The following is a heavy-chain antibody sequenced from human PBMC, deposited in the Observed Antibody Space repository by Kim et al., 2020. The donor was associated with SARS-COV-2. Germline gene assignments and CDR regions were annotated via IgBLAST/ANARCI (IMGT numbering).Heavy chain of an antibody. CDR1: GFTFSSYS. V-gene: IGHV3-21*01. CDR2: ISSSSSYI. D-gene: IGHD4-17*01. J-gene: IGHJ4*02. CDR3: ARIPAIRLRYFDY. Sequence: GGSLRLSCAASGFTFSSYSMNWVRQAPGKGLEWVSSISSSSSYIYYADSVKGRFTISRDNAKNSLYLQMNSLRAEDTAVYYCARIPAIRLRYFDYWGQGTLVTVSS.